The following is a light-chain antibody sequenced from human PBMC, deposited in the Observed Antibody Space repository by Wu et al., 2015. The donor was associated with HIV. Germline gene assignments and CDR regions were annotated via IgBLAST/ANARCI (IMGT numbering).Light chain of an antibody. V-gene: IGKV3-15*01. CDR1: QSISRN. CDR2: GAS. J-gene: IGKJ4*01. CDR3: QQYNYWPT. Sequence: EIVMTQSPATLSVSPGERVTLSCRASQSISRNLAWYQQKRGQAPRLLIYGASTRATGVPVRFSGSGSGTEFTLTVSGLQSEDFAVYYCQQYNYWPTFGGGTKVEIK.